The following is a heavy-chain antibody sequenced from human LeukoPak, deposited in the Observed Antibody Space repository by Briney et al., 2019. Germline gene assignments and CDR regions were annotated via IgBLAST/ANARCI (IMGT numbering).Heavy chain of an antibody. CDR3: ARDRLDYYYGMDV. CDR2: ISDIGST. CDR1: GASMSDYY. Sequence: KPSETLSLTCTVSGASMSDYYYSWIRQPPGKGLEWIGYISDIGSTKYNPSLKSRVTISIDTSRKQFSLKLTSVTAADTAVYYCARDRLDYYYGMDVWGQGTTVTVSS. V-gene: IGHV4-4*08. J-gene: IGHJ6*02. D-gene: IGHD6-19*01.